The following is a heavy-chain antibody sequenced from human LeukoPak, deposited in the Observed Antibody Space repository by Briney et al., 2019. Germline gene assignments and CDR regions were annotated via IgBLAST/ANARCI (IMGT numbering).Heavy chain of an antibody. D-gene: IGHD6-6*01. J-gene: IGHJ4*02. CDR1: GYTFTSYG. CDR2: ISAYNGNT. V-gene: IGHV1-18*01. CDR3: ARDEAYSSSSPVDY. Sequence: GASVKVSCKASGYTFTSYGISWVRQPPGQGLEWMGWISAYNGNTNYAQKLQGRVTMTTDTSTSTAYMELRSLRSDDTAVYYCARDEAYSSSSPVDYWGQGTLVTVSS.